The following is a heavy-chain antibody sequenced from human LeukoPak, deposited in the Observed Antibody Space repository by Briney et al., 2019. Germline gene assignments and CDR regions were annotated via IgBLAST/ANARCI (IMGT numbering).Heavy chain of an antibody. CDR2: IYYSGSS. J-gene: IGHJ3*02. CDR3: ARHHPNDSSGYNYAFDI. CDR1: GGSISSYY. Sequence: PSETLSLTSTVSGGSISSYYWSWIRQPPGKGVEGIGYIYYSGSSNYNPPRKSRVTISVDTSKNQFSLKLISVTAADTAVYYCARHHPNDSSGYNYAFDIWGQGTMVTVSS. D-gene: IGHD3-22*01. V-gene: IGHV4-59*08.